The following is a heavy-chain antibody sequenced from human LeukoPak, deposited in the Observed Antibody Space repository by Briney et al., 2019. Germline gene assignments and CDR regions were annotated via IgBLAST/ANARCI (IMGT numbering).Heavy chain of an antibody. V-gene: IGHV3-49*04. CDR2: IRNRPYGGTT. Sequence: PGRSLRLSCTASGFTFGDYALSWVRQAPGKGLEWVGFIRNRPYGGTTEYAASVKGRLTISRDDSKSIAYLQMSSLKTEDTGVYYCTTTSGIWGQGTLVTVSS. J-gene: IGHJ4*02. CDR3: TTTSGI. CDR1: GFTFGDYA.